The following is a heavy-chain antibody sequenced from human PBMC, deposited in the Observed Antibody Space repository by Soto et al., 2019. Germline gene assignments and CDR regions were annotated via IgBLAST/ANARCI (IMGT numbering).Heavy chain of an antibody. Sequence: GASVKVSCKASGYTFTSYGISWVRQAPGQGLEWMGWISAYNGNTNYAQKLQGRVTMTTDTSTSTAYMELRSLRSDDTAVYYCARDLGVVTAIPTGPFDYWGQGTLVTVSS. D-gene: IGHD2-21*02. CDR1: GYTFTSYG. CDR2: ISAYNGNT. J-gene: IGHJ4*02. CDR3: ARDLGVVTAIPTGPFDY. V-gene: IGHV1-18*01.